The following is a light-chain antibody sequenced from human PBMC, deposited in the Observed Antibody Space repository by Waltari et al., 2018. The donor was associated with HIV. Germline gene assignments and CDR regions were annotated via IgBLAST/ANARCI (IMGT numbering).Light chain of an antibody. V-gene: IGLV3-25*03. Sequence: SYELTQPPSLSVSPGQTAGITCSGDVLSRQYSYWYRQKPGQAPVMVMLMDTERPSGCPGGFSGSKSGTTVTLTIGGVKAEDEADYYCQSGDNSGPHVVFGGGTTLTVL. CDR3: QSGDNSGPHVV. J-gene: IGLJ2*01. CDR2: MDT. CDR1: VLSRQY.